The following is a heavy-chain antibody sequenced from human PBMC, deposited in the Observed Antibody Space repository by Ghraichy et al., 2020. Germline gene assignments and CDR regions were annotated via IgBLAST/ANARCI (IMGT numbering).Heavy chain of an antibody. Sequence: SETLSLTCTVSGGSISSSSYYWGWIRQPPGKGLEWIVSIYYSGSTYYNPSLNSRVTISVDTSKNQFSLKLSSVTAADTAVYYCARKSRIQLWSTDFDYWGQGTLVTVSS. D-gene: IGHD5-18*01. V-gene: IGHV4-39*01. J-gene: IGHJ4*02. CDR2: IYYSGST. CDR1: GGSISSSSYY. CDR3: ARKSRIQLWSTDFDY.